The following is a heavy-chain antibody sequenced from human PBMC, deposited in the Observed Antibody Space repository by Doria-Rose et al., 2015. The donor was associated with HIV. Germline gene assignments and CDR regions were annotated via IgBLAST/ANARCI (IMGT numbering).Heavy chain of an antibody. J-gene: IGHJ4*02. V-gene: IGHV4-31*02. CDR3: ARMGSYRELDY. CDR1: GSSASSRGYY. D-gene: IGHD3-3*01. Sequence: VSGSSASSRGYYWNWIRQVPGKGLESLGYTYYTGTSDYSPSLKSRLNMAVDTSKNQFSLKLSFVTVADTAVYYCARMGSYRELDYWGQGALVSVSA. CDR2: TYYTGTS.